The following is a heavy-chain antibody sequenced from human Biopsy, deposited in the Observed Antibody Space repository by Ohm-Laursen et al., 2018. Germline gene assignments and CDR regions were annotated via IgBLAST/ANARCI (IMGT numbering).Heavy chain of an antibody. Sequence: SLRLSCSASGFSVSSYDMSWVRQAPGKGLEWISYISETSSHIYDADSVRGRFTVARDIAKNSLYLQMNSLKIDDTAVYFCAASFYENHPLGYWGQGTLVTVSS. D-gene: IGHD2/OR15-2a*01. V-gene: IGHV3-21*04. CDR2: ISETSSHI. CDR3: AASFYENHPLGY. J-gene: IGHJ4*02. CDR1: GFSVSSYD.